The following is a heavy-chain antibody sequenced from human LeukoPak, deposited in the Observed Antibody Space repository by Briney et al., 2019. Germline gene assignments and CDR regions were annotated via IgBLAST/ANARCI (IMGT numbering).Heavy chain of an antibody. J-gene: IGHJ4*02. CDR2: IKQDGKKI. CDR1: GFTFSKYW. CDR3: ARDLVIIVPAAPRQNYFDY. D-gene: IGHD2-2*01. V-gene: IGHV3-7*01. Sequence: GGSLRLSCAASGFTFSKYWMTWVRQAPGKGLEWVANIKQDGKKINYVDSVKGRFTISRDNAKNSLYLQMNSLRVEDTAVYYCARDLVIIVPAAPRQNYFDYWGQGTLVTVSS.